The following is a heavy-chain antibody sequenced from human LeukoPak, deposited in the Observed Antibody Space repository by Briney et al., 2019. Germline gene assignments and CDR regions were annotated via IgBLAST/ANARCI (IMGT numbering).Heavy chain of an antibody. CDR1: DYTFTSYG. J-gene: IGHJ4*02. CDR2: ISAYNGNT. D-gene: IGHD6-19*01. V-gene: IGHV1-18*01. CDR3: ARFPRRVEIAVACLDY. Sequence: GASVKVSCKASDYTFTSYGISWVRQAPGQGLEWMGWISAYNGNTNYAQKLQGRVTMTRDTSTSTVYMELSSLRSEDTAVYYCARFPRRVEIAVACLDYWGQGTLVTVSS.